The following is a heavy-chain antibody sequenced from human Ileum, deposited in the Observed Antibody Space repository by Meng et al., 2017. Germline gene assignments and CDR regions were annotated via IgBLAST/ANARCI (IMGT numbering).Heavy chain of an antibody. CDR1: GATFTSFV. J-gene: IGHJ4*02. CDR2: IHAGNGNR. V-gene: IGHV1-3*01. D-gene: IGHD2-15*01. CDR3: ARDPSGGKFHYFDS. Sequence: QVQLVQSGPDVKSPGASAKVSCKASGATFTSFVIHWVRQAPGQRLEWMGWIHAGNGNRKYSQKFQGRVTFTTDTSATTAYLDLSSLRSEDTAVYYCARDPSGGKFHYFDSWGQGTLVTVSS.